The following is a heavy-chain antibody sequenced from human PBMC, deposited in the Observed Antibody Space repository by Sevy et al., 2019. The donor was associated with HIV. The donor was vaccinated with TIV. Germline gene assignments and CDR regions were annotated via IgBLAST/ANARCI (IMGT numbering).Heavy chain of an antibody. D-gene: IGHD5-12*01. CDR3: ARDPPGVRHYSGYDRGYFDY. CDR2: ISSSSSYI. V-gene: IGHV3-21*01. Sequence: GGSLRLSCAASGFIFSSYSMNWVRQAPGKGLEWVSSISSSSSYIYYADSMKGRFTISRDNAKNSLYLQMNSLRAEDTAVYFCARDPPGVRHYSGYDRGYFDYWGQGILVTVSS. J-gene: IGHJ4*02. CDR1: GFIFSSYS.